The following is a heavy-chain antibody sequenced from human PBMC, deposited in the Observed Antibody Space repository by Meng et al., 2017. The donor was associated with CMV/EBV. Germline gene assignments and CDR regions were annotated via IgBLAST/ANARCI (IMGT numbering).Heavy chain of an antibody. D-gene: IGHD4-17*01. CDR2: ISSSSSTI. Sequence: GGSLRLSCAASGFTFSSYSMNWVRQAPGKGLEWVSYISSSSSTIYYADSVKGRFTISRDNAKNSLYLQMNSLRAEDTAVYYCARERGVGTTVTTLDYYYGMDVWGQGTTVTVSS. CDR3: ARERGVGTTVTTLDYYYGMDV. J-gene: IGHJ6*02. V-gene: IGHV3-48*04. CDR1: GFTFSSYS.